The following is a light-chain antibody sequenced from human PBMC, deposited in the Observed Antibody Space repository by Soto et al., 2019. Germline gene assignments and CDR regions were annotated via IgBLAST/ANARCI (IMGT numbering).Light chain of an antibody. V-gene: IGKV3-11*01. J-gene: IGKJ1*01. CDR3: QQRSNWPRT. Sequence: EIVLTQSPATLSLSPGERATLSCRASQSVSSYLAWYQQKPGQAPRLLIYDASNRATGIPARFSGSGSGIDFALTISSLEPEDFAVYYCQQRSNWPRTFGQGTTVEIK. CDR1: QSVSSY. CDR2: DAS.